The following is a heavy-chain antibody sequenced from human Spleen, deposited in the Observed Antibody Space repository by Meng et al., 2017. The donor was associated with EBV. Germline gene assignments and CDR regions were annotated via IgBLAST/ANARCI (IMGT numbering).Heavy chain of an antibody. V-gene: IGHV7-4-1*02. Sequence: QVQLVHPGSELKKLVAAVKVSCKASGYTFTKYAMNWVRQAPGQGLEWMGWINTNTGNPTYAPDFTGRFVFSLDTSVSTAYLQISSLKAEDTAVYYCARGRGSWYEDYWGQGTLVTVSS. D-gene: IGHD2-15*01. CDR1: GYTFTKYA. CDR3: ARGRGSWYEDY. CDR2: INTNTGNP. J-gene: IGHJ4*02.